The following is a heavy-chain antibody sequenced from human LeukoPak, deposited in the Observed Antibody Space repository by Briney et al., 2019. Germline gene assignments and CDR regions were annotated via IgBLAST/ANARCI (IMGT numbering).Heavy chain of an antibody. V-gene: IGHV4-59*08. J-gene: IGHJ1*01. CDR1: GGSISSYY. CDR3: ARYSGWSPFYFQH. Sequence: SETLSLTCTVSGGSISSYYWSWIRQPPGKGLEWIGYIYYSGSTNYNPSLKSRVTISVDTSKNQFSLKLSSVTAADTAVYYCARYSGWSPFYFQHWGQGTLDTVSS. D-gene: IGHD6-19*01. CDR2: IYYSGST.